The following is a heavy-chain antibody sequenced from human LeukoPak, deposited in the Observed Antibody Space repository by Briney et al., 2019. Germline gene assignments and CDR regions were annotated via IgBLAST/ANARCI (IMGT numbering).Heavy chain of an antibody. J-gene: IGHJ4*01. CDR1: GASVSSDTYC. D-gene: IGHD2-8*01. CDR3: SSRYCPTADYSFLGAF. Sequence: SETLSLTCTFSGASVSSDTYCWGWIRQPPGKGLESLATVYSTGSTYYNPSLQSRLSISVDTSRNQISLRLSSVTAADTALYFCSSRYCPTADYSFLGAFWGHGTLVTVSS. CDR2: VYSTGST. V-gene: IGHV4-39*01.